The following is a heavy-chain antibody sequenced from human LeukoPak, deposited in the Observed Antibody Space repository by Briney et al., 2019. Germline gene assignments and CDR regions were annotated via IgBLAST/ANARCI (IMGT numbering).Heavy chain of an antibody. CDR1: GFTVSSNY. Sequence: GGSLRLSCAASGFTVSSNYMSWVRQAPGKGLEWVSVIYSGGSTYYADSVKGRFTISRDNSKNTLYLQMNSLRAEDTAVYYCAKSRSGSANWALQIFDNWGQGTLVTVSS. CDR2: IYSGGST. CDR3: AKSRSGSANWALQIFDN. V-gene: IGHV3-53*01. J-gene: IGHJ4*02. D-gene: IGHD1-1*01.